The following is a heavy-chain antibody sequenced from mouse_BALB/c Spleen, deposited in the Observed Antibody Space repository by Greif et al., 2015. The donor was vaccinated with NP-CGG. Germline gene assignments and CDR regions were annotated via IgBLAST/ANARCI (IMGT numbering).Heavy chain of an antibody. CDR2: ISSGGSYT. CDR1: GFTFSSYA. Sequence: EVKVVDSGGGLVKPGGSLKLSCAASGFTFSSYAMSWVRQTPEKRLEWVATISSGGSYTYYPDSVKGRFTISRDNAKNTLYLQMSSLWSEDTAMYYCARHGYDRYCDVWGAGTTVTVSS. V-gene: IGHV5-9-3*01. CDR3: ARHGYDRYCDV. J-gene: IGHJ1*01. D-gene: IGHD2-2*01.